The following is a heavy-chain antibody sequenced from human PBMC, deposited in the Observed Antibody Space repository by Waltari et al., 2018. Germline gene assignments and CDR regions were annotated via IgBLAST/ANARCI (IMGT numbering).Heavy chain of an antibody. V-gene: IGHV1-69*12. CDR2: VIPIFGTA. CDR1: GGTFSSYA. Sequence: QVQLVQSGAEVKKPGSSVKVSCKASGGTFSSYAISWVRQAPGQGLEWMGGVIPIFGTANDEQKFQGRATITADESTSTAYMELSSLRSEDTAVYYCARVGAYCSSTSCPLIVWGKGTTVTVSS. D-gene: IGHD2-2*01. CDR3: ARVGAYCSSTSCPLIV. J-gene: IGHJ6*04.